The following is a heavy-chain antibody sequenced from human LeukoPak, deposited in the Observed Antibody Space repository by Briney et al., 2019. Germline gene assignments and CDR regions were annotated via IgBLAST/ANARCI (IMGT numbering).Heavy chain of an antibody. CDR3: ARGPEGSGYSFDY. V-gene: IGHV4-30-2*01. J-gene: IGHJ4*02. CDR2: IYHSGST. CDR1: GGSISSGGYY. D-gene: IGHD3-22*01. Sequence: SETLSLTCTVSGGSISSGGYYWSWIRQPPGKGLEWIGYIYHSGSTYYNPSLKSRVTISVDRSKNQFSLKLSSVTAADTAVYYCARGPEGSGYSFDYWGQGTLVTVSS.